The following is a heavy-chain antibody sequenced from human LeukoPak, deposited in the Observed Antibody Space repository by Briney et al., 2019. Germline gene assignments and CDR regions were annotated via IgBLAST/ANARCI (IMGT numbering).Heavy chain of an antibody. V-gene: IGHV1-8*01. Sequence: ASVKVSCKASGYTFTSYDINRVRQATGQGLEWMGWMNPNSGNTGYAQKFQGRVTMTRNTSISTAYMELSSLRSEDMAVYYCARALELLRVHYYYGMDVWGQGTTVTVSS. CDR1: GYTFTSYD. CDR2: MNPNSGNT. CDR3: ARALELLRVHYYYGMDV. D-gene: IGHD1-26*01. J-gene: IGHJ6*02.